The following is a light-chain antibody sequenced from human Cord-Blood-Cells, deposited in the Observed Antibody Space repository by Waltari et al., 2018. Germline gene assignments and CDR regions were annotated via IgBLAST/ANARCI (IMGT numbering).Light chain of an antibody. Sequence: ALTQPRSVSGSPGQSVTISCTGTSSDVGGYNYVSWYQQHPGKAPKLMIYDVSKRPSGVPDRFSGSKSGNTASLTISGLQAEDEADYYCCSYAGSYTYVFGTGTKVTVL. CDR2: DVS. CDR1: SSDVGGYNY. V-gene: IGLV2-11*01. CDR3: CSYAGSYTYV. J-gene: IGLJ1*01.